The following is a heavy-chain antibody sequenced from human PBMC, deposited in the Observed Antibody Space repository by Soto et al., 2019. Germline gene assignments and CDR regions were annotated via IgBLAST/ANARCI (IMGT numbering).Heavy chain of an antibody. CDR3: ARVSVDENWFDP. D-gene: IGHD3-3*02. J-gene: IGHJ5*02. CDR1: GGSFSGYY. CDR2: INHSGST. Sequence: SETLSLTCAVYGGSFSGYYWSWIRQPPGKGLEWIGEINHSGSTNYNPSLKSRVTISVDTSKNLFSLKLSSVTAADTAVYYCARVSVDENWFDPWGQGTLVTVSS. V-gene: IGHV4-34*01.